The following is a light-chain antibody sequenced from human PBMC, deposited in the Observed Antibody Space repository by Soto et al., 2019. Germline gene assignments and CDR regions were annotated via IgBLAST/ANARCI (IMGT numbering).Light chain of an antibody. Sequence: EIVMTRSPATLSVSPGERATLSCRSSQSVSSNLACYQHKPGQSTRLLIYGASTRATGIPARFSGSGSGTEFTITISSLQSEDFAVYYCQQYNNWPPWTFGQGTRLIS. CDR3: QQYNNWPPWT. J-gene: IGKJ1*01. V-gene: IGKV3-15*01. CDR1: QSVSSN. CDR2: GAS.